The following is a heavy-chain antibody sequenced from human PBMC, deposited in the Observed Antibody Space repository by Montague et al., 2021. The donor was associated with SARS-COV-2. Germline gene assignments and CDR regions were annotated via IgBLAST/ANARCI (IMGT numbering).Heavy chain of an antibody. CDR1: GASVGNSD. D-gene: IGHD1-14*01. V-gene: IGHV4-59*02. J-gene: IGHJ3*02. CDR3: ARETMTADAFDI. Sequence: SETLSLTCTVSGASVGNSDWGWFRHSPGKGLEWIGYFYSVGSTDYNPSLKSRATISRDTSKNQFSLKVRSVTAADTAVYYCARETMTADAFDIWGQGTMVTVSS. CDR2: FYSVGST.